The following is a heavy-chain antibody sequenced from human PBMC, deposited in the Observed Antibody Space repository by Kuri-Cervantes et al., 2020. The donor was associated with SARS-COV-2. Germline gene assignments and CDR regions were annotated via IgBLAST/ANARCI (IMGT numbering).Heavy chain of an antibody. J-gene: IGHJ4*02. V-gene: IGHV4-39*07. D-gene: IGHD3-9*01. Sequence: LSCTVSGGSISSSSYYWGWIRQPPGKGLEWIGSIYYSGSTYYNPSLKSRVTISVDTSKNQFSLKLSSVTAADTAVYYCARGGFYDILTGYYPPFDYWGQGTLVTVSS. CDR3: ARGGFYDILTGYYPPFDY. CDR1: GGSISSSSYY. CDR2: IYYSGST.